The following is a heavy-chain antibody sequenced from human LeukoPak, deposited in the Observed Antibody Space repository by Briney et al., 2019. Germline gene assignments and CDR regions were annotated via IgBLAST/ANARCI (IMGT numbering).Heavy chain of an antibody. CDR3: ASLVVVAARTDY. J-gene: IGHJ4*02. V-gene: IGHV4-34*01. CDR2: INHSGST. Sequence: SETLSLTCAVYGVSFSGYYRSWIRQPPGKGLEWIGEINHSGSTNYNPSLKSRVTISVDTSKNQFSLKLSSVTAADTAVYYCASLVVVAARTDYWGQGTLVTVSS. CDR1: GVSFSGYY. D-gene: IGHD2-15*01.